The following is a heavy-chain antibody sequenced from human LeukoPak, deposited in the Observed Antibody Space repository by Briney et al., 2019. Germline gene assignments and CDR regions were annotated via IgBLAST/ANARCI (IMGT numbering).Heavy chain of an antibody. Sequence: SETPSLTCTVSGGSISSYYWSWIRQPAGKGLEWIGRIYTSGSTNYNPSLKSRVTMSVDTSKNQFSLKLSSVTAADTAVYYCARDPAVALYFDYWGQGTLVTVSS. CDR2: IYTSGST. D-gene: IGHD6-19*01. V-gene: IGHV4-4*07. CDR3: ARDPAVALYFDY. CDR1: GGSISSYY. J-gene: IGHJ4*02.